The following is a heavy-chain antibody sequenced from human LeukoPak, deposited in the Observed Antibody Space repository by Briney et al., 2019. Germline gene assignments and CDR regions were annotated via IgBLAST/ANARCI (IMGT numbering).Heavy chain of an antibody. Sequence: SETLSLTCAVYGGSLSGYYWSWIRQPPGKGLEWIGEIKESEKTNYNSSLKSRVTISIDTSKNQFSLKLSSVTAADTAVYYCAREGLRNVHNPLGYWGQGTLVTVSS. CDR1: GGSLSGYY. D-gene: IGHD5-24*01. V-gene: IGHV4-34*01. CDR2: IKESEKT. CDR3: AREGLRNVHNPLGY. J-gene: IGHJ4*02.